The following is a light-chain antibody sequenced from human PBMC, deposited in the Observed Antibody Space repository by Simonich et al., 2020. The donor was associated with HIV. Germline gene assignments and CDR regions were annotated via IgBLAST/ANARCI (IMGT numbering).Light chain of an antibody. CDR1: RTILYSSNNKNY. V-gene: IGKV4-1*01. Sequence: DIVMTQSPDSLAVSLGERATINCKSSRTILYSSNNKNYLAWYQQQPGQPPKLLIYWASTRAAGVPDRFSASGSGTDFTLTISSLQAEDVAVYSCQQYYSTPPTFGQGTKVEIK. CDR2: WAS. J-gene: IGKJ1*01. CDR3: QQYYSTPPT.